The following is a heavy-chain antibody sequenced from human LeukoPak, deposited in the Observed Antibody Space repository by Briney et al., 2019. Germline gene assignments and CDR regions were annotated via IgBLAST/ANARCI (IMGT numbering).Heavy chain of an antibody. CDR1: GGSISSYY. V-gene: IGHV4-4*07. J-gene: IGHJ4*02. CDR3: ARERPNSSGWPLDY. CDR2: IYTTGST. Sequence: PSETLSLTCTVSGGSISSYYWSWIRQPAGKGLEWIGRIYTTGSTNYNPSLKSRVTMSVDTSKNQFSLKLSSVTAADTAVYYCARERPNSSGWPLDYWAREPWSPSPQ. D-gene: IGHD6-19*01.